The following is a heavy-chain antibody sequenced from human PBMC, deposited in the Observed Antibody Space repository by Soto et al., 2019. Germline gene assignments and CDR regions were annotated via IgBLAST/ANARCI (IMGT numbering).Heavy chain of an antibody. CDR3: ARDGSTVTTGMDV. CDR2: ISYDGSNK. Sequence: QVQLVESGGGVVQPGRSLRLSCAASGLTFSSYAMHWVRQAPGKGLEWVAVISYDGSNKYYADSVKGRFTISRDNSKNTLYLQMNSLRAEDTAVYYCARDGSTVTTGMDVWGQGTTVTVSS. J-gene: IGHJ6*02. D-gene: IGHD4-4*01. CDR1: GLTFSSYA. V-gene: IGHV3-30-3*01.